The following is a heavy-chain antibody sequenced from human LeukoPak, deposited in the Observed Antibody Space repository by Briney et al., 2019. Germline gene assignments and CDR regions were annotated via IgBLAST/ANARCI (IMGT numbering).Heavy chain of an antibody. J-gene: IGHJ4*02. Sequence: PGGSLRLSCAASGLTFKNFAMSWVRQAPGRGLEWVSSIRGSGGSTYSADSVKGRFTISRDNSKNTLYLQMNSLRADDTAVYYCAKSSSLYTSGYHFDYWGQGTLVTVSS. CDR2: IRGSGGST. D-gene: IGHD6-19*01. V-gene: IGHV3-23*01. CDR3: AKSSSLYTSGYHFDY. CDR1: GLTFKNFA.